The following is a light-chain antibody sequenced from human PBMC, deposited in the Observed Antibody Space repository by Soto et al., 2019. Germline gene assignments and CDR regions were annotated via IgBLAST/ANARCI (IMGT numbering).Light chain of an antibody. CDR2: DAS. CDR1: QGVSSY. Sequence: EIVLTQSPATLSLSPGERATLSCRASQGVSSYLAWYQQKPGQAPRLLIYDASNRATGIPARFSGSGSGTDFTLTISGLEPEDFAVYYCQQRSNWPPYTFGQGTKLEIK. CDR3: QQRSNWPPYT. V-gene: IGKV3-11*01. J-gene: IGKJ2*01.